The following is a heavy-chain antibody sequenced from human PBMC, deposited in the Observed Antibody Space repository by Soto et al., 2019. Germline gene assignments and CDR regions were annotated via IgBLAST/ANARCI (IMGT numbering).Heavy chain of an antibody. Sequence: SETLSLTCTVSGGSISSGGYYWSWIRQHPGKGLEWIGYIYYSGSTYYNPSLKSRVTISVDTSKNQFSLKLSSVTAADPAVYYCARDTRLPIPPTVYYYYGMDVWGQGTTFTVS. CDR2: IYYSGST. V-gene: IGHV4-31*03. CDR3: ARDTRLPIPPTVYYYYGMDV. CDR1: GGSISSGGYY. D-gene: IGHD4-17*01. J-gene: IGHJ6*02.